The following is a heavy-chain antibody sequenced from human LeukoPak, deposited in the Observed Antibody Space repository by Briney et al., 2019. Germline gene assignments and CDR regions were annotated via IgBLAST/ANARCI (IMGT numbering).Heavy chain of an antibody. Sequence: KPSETLSLTCTVSGGSISSYYWSWIRQPAGKGLEWIGRIYTSGSTNYNPSLKSRVTMSVDTSKNQFSLKLSSVTAADTAVYYCARAGTIVATTRFDYWGQGTLVTVSS. CDR3: ARAGTIVATTRFDY. CDR1: GGSISSYY. CDR2: IYTSGST. J-gene: IGHJ4*02. D-gene: IGHD5-12*01. V-gene: IGHV4-4*07.